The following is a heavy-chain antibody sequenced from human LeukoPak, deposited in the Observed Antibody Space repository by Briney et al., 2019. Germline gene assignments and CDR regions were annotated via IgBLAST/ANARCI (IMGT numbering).Heavy chain of an antibody. V-gene: IGHV4-61*02. D-gene: IGHD6-19*01. Sequence: SQTLSLTCTVSGGTISSKSYYWSWIRQPAGKGLEWIGRIYTSGRTNCNPSLKSRVTISVDTSKNQFSLKLNSVTAADTAMYYCARDMTGSGWYDAFDIWGQGTMVAVSS. CDR2: IYTSGRT. CDR1: GGTISSKSYY. CDR3: ARDMTGSGWYDAFDI. J-gene: IGHJ3*02.